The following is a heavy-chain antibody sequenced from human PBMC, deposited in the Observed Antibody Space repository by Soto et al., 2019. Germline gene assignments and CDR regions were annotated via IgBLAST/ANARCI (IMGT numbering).Heavy chain of an antibody. CDR2: IYYSGST. J-gene: IGHJ4*03. CDR1: GGSISRGGYS. CDR3: ASLGRVLWFGELLSDY. D-gene: IGHD3-10*01. Sequence: SETLSLTCAVSGGSISRGGYSWSWIRQPPGKGLEWIGYIYYSGSTNYNPSLKSRVTISVDTSKNQFSLKLSSVTAADTAVYYCASLGRVLWFGELLSDYWGQGTTVTVSS. V-gene: IGHV4-61*08.